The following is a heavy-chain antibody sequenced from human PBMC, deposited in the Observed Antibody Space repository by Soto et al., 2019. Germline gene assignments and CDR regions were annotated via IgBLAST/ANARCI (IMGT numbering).Heavy chain of an antibody. J-gene: IGHJ4*02. CDR1: GYTFTSYG. V-gene: IGHV1-18*04. Sequence: ASVKVSCKASGYTFTSYGISWARQAPGQGLEWMGWISAYNGNTNYAQKLQGRVTMTTDTSTSTAYMELRSLRSDDTAVYYCARDQGYYDILTGYYITRPFDYWGQGTLVTVSS. D-gene: IGHD3-9*01. CDR2: ISAYNGNT. CDR3: ARDQGYYDILTGYYITRPFDY.